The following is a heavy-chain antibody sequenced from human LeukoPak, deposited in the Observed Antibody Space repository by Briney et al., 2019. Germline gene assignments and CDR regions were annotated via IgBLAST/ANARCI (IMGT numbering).Heavy chain of an antibody. CDR3: AREGPMGSPYYYMDV. V-gene: IGHV1-2*02. J-gene: IGHJ6*03. CDR1: GYTFTGYY. CDR2: INPNSGGT. D-gene: IGHD3-16*01. Sequence: ASVKVSCKASGYTFTGYYMHWVRQAPGQGLEWMGWINPNSGGTNYAQKFQGRVTMTRDTSISTAYMELSRLRSDDTAVYYCAREGPMGSPYYYMDVWGKGTTVTISS.